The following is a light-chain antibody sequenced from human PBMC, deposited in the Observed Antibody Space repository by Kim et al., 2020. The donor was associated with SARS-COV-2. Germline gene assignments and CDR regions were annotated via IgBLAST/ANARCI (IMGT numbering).Light chain of an antibody. Sequence: SSELTQDPAVSVALGQTVRITCQGDSLRSSYASWYQQKAGQAPVLVFCGEDKQPSGIPDRFSGCSTGKKASLMNTGAQEEDEADYYCYSRDSTTNKYVFGAGTKVTVL. CDR3: YSRDSTTNKYV. V-gene: IGLV3-19*01. CDR2: GED. J-gene: IGLJ1*01. CDR1: SLRSSY.